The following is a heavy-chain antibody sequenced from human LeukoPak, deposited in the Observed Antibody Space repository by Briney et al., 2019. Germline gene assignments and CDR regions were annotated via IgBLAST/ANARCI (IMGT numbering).Heavy chain of an antibody. Sequence: PSETLSLTCTVSGGSISSYYWSWIRQPPGKGLEWIGYIYYSGSTNYNPSLKSRVTISVDTSKNQFSLKLSSVTAADTAVYYCARLRIAAAGTGYCYYYGMDVWGQGTTVTVSS. CDR1: GGSISSYY. J-gene: IGHJ6*02. V-gene: IGHV4-59*08. CDR2: IYYSGST. D-gene: IGHD6-13*01. CDR3: ARLRIAAAGTGYCYYYGMDV.